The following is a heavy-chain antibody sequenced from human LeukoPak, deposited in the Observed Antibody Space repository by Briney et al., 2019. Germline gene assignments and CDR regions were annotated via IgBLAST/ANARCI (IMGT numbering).Heavy chain of an antibody. V-gene: IGHV3-21*01. CDR1: GGSISSSS. CDR2: ISSSSSYI. J-gene: IGHJ4*02. Sequence: ETLSLTCTVSGGSISSSSYYWGWIRQPPGKGLEWVSSISSSSSYIYYADSVKGRFTISRDNAKNSLYLQMNSLRAEDTAVYYCARVGRRFGELSLDYWGQGTLVTVSS. D-gene: IGHD3-10*01. CDR3: ARVGRRFGELSLDY.